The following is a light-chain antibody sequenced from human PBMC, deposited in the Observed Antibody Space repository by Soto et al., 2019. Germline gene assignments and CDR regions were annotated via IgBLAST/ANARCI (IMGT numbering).Light chain of an antibody. Sequence: DIHMTQSPSTLSASLGDIVTITCRASQSISSWLAWYQQKPGKAPKLLIYKASSLESGVPSRFSGSGSGTEFTLTISSLQPDDFATYYCQQYNSYPLTFGGGTKVDIK. J-gene: IGKJ4*01. CDR1: QSISSW. CDR2: KAS. V-gene: IGKV1-5*03. CDR3: QQYNSYPLT.